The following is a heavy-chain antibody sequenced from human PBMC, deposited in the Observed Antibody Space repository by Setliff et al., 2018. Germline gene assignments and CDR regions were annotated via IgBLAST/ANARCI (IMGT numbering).Heavy chain of an antibody. D-gene: IGHD6-19*01. V-gene: IGHV1-69*10. CDR1: GGTFSSYA. CDR3: ARGEAVAGTVWSV. Sequence: SVKVSCKASGGTFSSYAISWVRQAPGQGLEWMGGIIPILGVANYAQKFQGRVTITADKSTSTAYMELSSLRSEDTAVYYCARGEAVAGTVWSVWGQGTTVTVSS. CDR2: IIPILGVA. J-gene: IGHJ6*02.